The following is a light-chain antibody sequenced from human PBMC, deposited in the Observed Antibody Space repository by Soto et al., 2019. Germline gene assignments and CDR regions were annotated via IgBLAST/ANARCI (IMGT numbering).Light chain of an antibody. Sequence: EFLLTQSPGTLSLSPGERATLSCRASQTVRNNYLAWYQQKPGQAPRLLIYDASSRATGIPDRFSGGGSETDFTLTISRLESEDSAVYYCQQYGMSPFTFGGGTKVDIK. V-gene: IGKV3-20*01. CDR1: QTVRNNY. J-gene: IGKJ4*01. CDR3: QQYGMSPFT. CDR2: DAS.